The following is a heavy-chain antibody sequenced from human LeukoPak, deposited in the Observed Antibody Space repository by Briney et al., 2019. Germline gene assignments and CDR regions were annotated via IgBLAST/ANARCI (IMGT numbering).Heavy chain of an antibody. D-gene: IGHD5-12*01. CDR2: INQDGSGK. J-gene: IGHJ4*02. V-gene: IGHV3-7*01. CDR1: GFTFSSYW. CDR3: ARIGYSGYNFDY. Sequence: PGGSLRLSCAASGFTFSSYWMSWVRQAPGKGLEWVANINQDGSGKYYVDSVEGRFTISRDNAKNSLYLQMNSLRAEDTAVYYCARIGYSGYNFDYWGQGTLVTVSS.